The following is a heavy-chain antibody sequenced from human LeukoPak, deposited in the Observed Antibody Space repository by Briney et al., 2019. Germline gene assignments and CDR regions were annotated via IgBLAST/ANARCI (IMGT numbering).Heavy chain of an antibody. CDR3: AKDRASEYSSGWPFDY. V-gene: IGHV3-23*01. J-gene: IGHJ4*02. CDR1: GFTFSSYA. CDR2: NSGCGCRT. D-gene: IGHD6-19*01. Sequence: PGGSLRLSCAVSGFTFSSYAMIWPRHAPGKGREWVSDNSGCGCRTYYADSVEGRFTVSRDNSKNTLYLQMNSLRAEDTAVYYCAKDRASEYSSGWPFDYWGQGTLVTVSS.